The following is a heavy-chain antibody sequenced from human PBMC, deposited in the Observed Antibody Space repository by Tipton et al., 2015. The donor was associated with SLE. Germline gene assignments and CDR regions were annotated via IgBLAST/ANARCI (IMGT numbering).Heavy chain of an antibody. J-gene: IGHJ6*02. CDR1: GGSINTRSYY. Sequence: TLSLTCTVSGGSINTRSYYWGWIRQPPGKGLEWIGEIDHRGSTNYNPSLKSRVTMSVDTSENQFALKLTSVTAADTAVYYCARDEIVIIPAARWTYYYGLDVWGQGTTVTVSS. CDR2: IDHRGST. D-gene: IGHD2-2*01. CDR3: ARDEIVIIPAARWTYYYGLDV. V-gene: IGHV4-39*06.